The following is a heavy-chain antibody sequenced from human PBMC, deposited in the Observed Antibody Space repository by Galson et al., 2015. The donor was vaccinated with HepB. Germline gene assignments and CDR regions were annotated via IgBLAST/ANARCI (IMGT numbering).Heavy chain of an antibody. CDR3: VREAYYFDY. CDR1: GDSVSANSAA. Sequence: CAISGDSVSANSAAWNWIRQSPSRGLEWLGRTYHRSKWYNDYAPSMKSRIIINPDTSKNQFSLQLNSVTPEDTAMYYCVREAYYFDYWGQGTLVTVSS. V-gene: IGHV6-1*01. CDR2: TYHRSKWYN. J-gene: IGHJ4*02.